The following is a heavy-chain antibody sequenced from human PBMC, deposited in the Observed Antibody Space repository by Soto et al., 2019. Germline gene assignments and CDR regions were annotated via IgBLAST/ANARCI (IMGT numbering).Heavy chain of an antibody. D-gene: IGHD6-13*01. Sequence: ASVKVCCKASGYTFTSYGISWVRQAPGQGLEWMGWISAYNGNTNYAQKLQGRVTMTTDTSTSTAYMELRSLRSDDTAVYYCARDPVVVAAAGTSLDYWGQGTLVTVSS. V-gene: IGHV1-18*01. CDR2: ISAYNGNT. J-gene: IGHJ4*02. CDR1: GYTFTSYG. CDR3: ARDPVVVAAAGTSLDY.